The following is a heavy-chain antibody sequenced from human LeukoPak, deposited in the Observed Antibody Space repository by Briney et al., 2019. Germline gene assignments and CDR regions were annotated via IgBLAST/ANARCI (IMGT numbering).Heavy chain of an antibody. V-gene: IGHV3-30*18. CDR1: GFTFSSYG. D-gene: IGHD3-3*01. CDR3: AKVGRGGTIFGVVQN. J-gene: IGHJ4*02. CDR2: ISYDGSNK. Sequence: GGSLRLSCAASGFTFSSYGMPWVRQAPGKGLEWVAVISYDGSNKYYADSVKGRFTISRDNSKNTLYLQMNSLRAEDTAVYYCAKVGRGGTIFGVVQNWGQGTLVTVSS.